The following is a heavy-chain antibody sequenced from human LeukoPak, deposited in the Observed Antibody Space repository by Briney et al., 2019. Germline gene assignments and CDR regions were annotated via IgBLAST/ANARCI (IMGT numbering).Heavy chain of an antibody. V-gene: IGHV4-39*07. CDR3: ARTRIANYDILTGYYALYYFDY. CDR2: IYYSGST. D-gene: IGHD3-9*01. Sequence: SETLSLTCTVSGASISSSSYYWGWIRQPPGKGPEWIGSIYYSGSTYYNPSLKSRVTISVDTSKNQFSLKLSSVTAADMAVYYCARTRIANYDILTGYYALYYFDYWGQGTLVTVSS. CDR1: GASISSSSYY. J-gene: IGHJ4*02.